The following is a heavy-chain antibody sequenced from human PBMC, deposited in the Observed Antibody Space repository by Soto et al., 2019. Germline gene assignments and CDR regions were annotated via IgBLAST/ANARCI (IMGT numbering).Heavy chain of an antibody. CDR1: GGSINSYY. V-gene: IGHV4-59*01. Sequence: SGTLALTCTVSGGSINSYYWSWTRQPPGKGLEWIGYIYYSGSTNYNPSLKSRVTISVDTSKNQFSLKLSSVTAADTAVYYCARYSSNDNWFDPWGQGTLVTVSP. CDR2: IYYSGST. J-gene: IGHJ5*02. CDR3: ARYSSNDNWFDP. D-gene: IGHD6-13*01.